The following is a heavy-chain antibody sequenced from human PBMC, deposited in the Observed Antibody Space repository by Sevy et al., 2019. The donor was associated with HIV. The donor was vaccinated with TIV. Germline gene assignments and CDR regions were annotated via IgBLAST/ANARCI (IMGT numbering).Heavy chain of an antibody. CDR1: GGTFSSYA. J-gene: IGHJ6*03. D-gene: IGHD2-2*01. CDR2: IIPIFGTA. V-gene: IGHV1-69*13. Sequence: ASVKVSCKASGGTFSSYAISWVRQAPGQGLEWMGRIIPIFGTANYAQKFQGRVTITADESTSIAYMELSSLGSEDTAVYYCARDIDCSSTSCYAGGFYYYYMDVWGKGTTVTVSS. CDR3: ARDIDCSSTSCYAGGFYYYYMDV.